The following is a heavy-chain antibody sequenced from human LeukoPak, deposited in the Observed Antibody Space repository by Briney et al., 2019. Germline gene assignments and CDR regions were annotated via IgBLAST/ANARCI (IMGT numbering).Heavy chain of an antibody. CDR1: GFTFSSYS. CDR2: IKQDGSEK. Sequence: GGSLRLSCAASGFTFSSYSMNWVRQAPGKGLEWVANIKQDGSEKYYVDSVKGRFTISRDNAKNSLYLQMNSLRAEDTAVYYCAVTDYGYFDYWGQGTLVTVST. V-gene: IGHV3-7*01. CDR3: AVTDYGYFDY. J-gene: IGHJ4*02. D-gene: IGHD4-17*01.